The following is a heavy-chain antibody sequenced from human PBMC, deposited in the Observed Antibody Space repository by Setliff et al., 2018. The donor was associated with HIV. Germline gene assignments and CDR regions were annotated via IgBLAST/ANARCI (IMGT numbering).Heavy chain of an antibody. D-gene: IGHD4-17*01. V-gene: IGHV4-59*11. CDR1: GASIRGHY. Sequence: SETLSLTCSVSGASIRGHYWSWIRQSPGKGLEWIGNIYYSGNTNYNPSFKSRVTISVDTSKNQFSLRVNSVTAADTAVYYCARDRPPSTVDMLGAFDRWGQGTMVTVSS. CDR2: IYYSGNT. J-gene: IGHJ3*02. CDR3: ARDRPPSTVDMLGAFDR.